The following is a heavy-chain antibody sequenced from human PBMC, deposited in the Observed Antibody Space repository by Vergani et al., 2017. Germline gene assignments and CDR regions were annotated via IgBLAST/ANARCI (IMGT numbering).Heavy chain of an antibody. V-gene: IGHV4-39*01. D-gene: IGHD4-11*01. J-gene: IGHJ4*02. CDR1: GGSISSSSYY. CDR3: ARQASTVTTHLYFDY. CDR2: IYYSGST. Sequence: QLQLQESGPGLVKPSETLSLTCTVSGGSISSSSYYWGWIRQPPGKGLEWIGSIYYSGSTYYNPSLKRRDTISVDTSKNQFSLKLSSVTAADTAVYYCARQASTVTTHLYFDYWGQGTLVTVSS.